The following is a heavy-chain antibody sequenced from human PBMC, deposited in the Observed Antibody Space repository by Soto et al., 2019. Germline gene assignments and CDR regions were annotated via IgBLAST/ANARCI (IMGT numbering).Heavy chain of an antibody. J-gene: IGHJ4*02. Sequence: QVQLMQSGAEVKKPGASVKVSCKASGDTFTEYYIHWVRQAPGQGLEWMGTVNPSGGHTTYAQHFLGRVTMARDMATRTVYMELPSLTSEDTAVYYCARGGHVVVVTAALDYWGQGTLVTVSS. V-gene: IGHV1-46*01. D-gene: IGHD2-21*02. CDR1: GDTFTEYY. CDR3: ARGGHVVVVTAALDY. CDR2: VNPSGGHT.